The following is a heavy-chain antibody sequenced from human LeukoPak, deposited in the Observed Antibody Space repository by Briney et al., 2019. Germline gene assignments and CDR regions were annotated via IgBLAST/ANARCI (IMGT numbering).Heavy chain of an antibody. CDR3: ARVSHDYGDYVRQFLDY. D-gene: IGHD4-17*01. CDR1: GYTFTKYY. V-gene: IGHV1-46*01. J-gene: IGHJ4*02. Sequence: ASVKVSCKASGYTFTKYYIHWVRQAPGQGLEWMGVINPSGGRTTYAQKFQGRVTMTRDTSTSTVYMELSSLRSEGTAVYYCARVSHDYGDYVRQFLDYWGQGTLVTVSS. CDR2: INPSGGRT.